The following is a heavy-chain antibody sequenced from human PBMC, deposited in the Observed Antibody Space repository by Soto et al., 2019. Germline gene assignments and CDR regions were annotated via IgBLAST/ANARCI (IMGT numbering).Heavy chain of an antibody. J-gene: IGHJ4*02. CDR3: ARDSQLRYFDRSLYYFDY. V-gene: IGHV3-33*01. CDR2: IWYDGSNK. Sequence: PGGSLRLSCAASGFTFSSYGMHWVRQAPGKGLEWVAVIWYDGSNKYYADSVKGRFTISRDNSKNTLYLQMNSLRAEDTAVYYCARDSQLRYFDRSLYYFDYWGQGTLVTVSS. CDR1: GFTFSSYG. D-gene: IGHD3-9*01.